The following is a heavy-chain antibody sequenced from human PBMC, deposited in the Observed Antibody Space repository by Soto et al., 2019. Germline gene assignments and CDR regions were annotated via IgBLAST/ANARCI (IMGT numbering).Heavy chain of an antibody. CDR3: AKRLSNSWYDWFDP. V-gene: IGHV3-23*01. J-gene: IGHJ5*02. CDR1: GFSFSNYA. CDR2: ISESGNSI. Sequence: EVQLLESGGGLVHPGGSLRLSCAASGFSFSNYAMTWVRQAPGKGLEWVSGISESGNSIYYADSVKGRFTTSRDNSKRTLYLQMTSLRAEDTALYYCAKRLSNSWYDWFDPWGQGTPVTVSS. D-gene: IGHD6-13*01.